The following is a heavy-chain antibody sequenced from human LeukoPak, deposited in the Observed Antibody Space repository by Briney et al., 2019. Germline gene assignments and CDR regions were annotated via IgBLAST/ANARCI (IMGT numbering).Heavy chain of an antibody. D-gene: IGHD5-18*01. J-gene: IGHJ4*02. CDR2: MYYSGST. CDR3: AKRIQSAMAMGY. V-gene: IGHV4-39*01. Sequence: PSETLSLTCTVSGGSISSSIYYWGWIRQPPGKGLEWIGNMYYSGSTYYNPSLKSRVTISLDTSKNQFSLKLTSVTAADTAVYYCAKRIQSAMAMGYWGQGTLVTVSS. CDR1: GGSISSSIYY.